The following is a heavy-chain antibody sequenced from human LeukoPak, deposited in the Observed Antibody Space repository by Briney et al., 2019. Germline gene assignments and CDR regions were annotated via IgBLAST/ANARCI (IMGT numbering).Heavy chain of an antibody. CDR3: ARGGRIVVVVAATHWFDP. CDR1: GYTFTGYY. J-gene: IGHJ5*02. D-gene: IGHD2-15*01. Sequence: ASVKVSCKASGYTFTGYYMHWVRQAPGQGLEWMGWINPNSGGTNYAQKFQGWVTMTRDTSISTAYMELSRLRSDDTAVYYCARGGRIVVVVAATHWFDPWGQGTLVTVSS. CDR2: INPNSGGT. V-gene: IGHV1-2*04.